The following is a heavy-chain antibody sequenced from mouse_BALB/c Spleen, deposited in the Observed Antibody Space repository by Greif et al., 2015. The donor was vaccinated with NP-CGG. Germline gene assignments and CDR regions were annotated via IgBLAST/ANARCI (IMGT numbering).Heavy chain of an antibody. D-gene: IGHD4-1*01. J-gene: IGHJ2*01. CDR3: ARLGLTGTLFDY. CDR2: ISYSGST. Sequence: EVKVEESGPGLVKPSQSLSLTCTVTGYSITSDYAWNWIRQFPGNKLEWMGYISYSGSTSYNPSLKSRISITRDTSKNQFFLQLNSVTTEDTATYYCARLGLTGTLFDYWGQGTTLTVSS. CDR1: GYSITSDYA. V-gene: IGHV3-2*02.